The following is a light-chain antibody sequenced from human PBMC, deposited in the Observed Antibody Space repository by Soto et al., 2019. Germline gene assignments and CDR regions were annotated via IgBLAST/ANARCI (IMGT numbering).Light chain of an antibody. V-gene: IGKV1-39*01. J-gene: IGKJ1*01. CDR2: AAS. CDR1: QSMRMY. CDR3: QQSYTTPQT. Sequence: DIQMTQSPSSLSASVGDRVTITCRASQSMRMYLNWYQQKPGKAPVLLIYAASSLQSGVPSRFSGSGSGTEFTLTIRSLQPEDPATYFCQQSYTTPQTFGQGTKVDIK.